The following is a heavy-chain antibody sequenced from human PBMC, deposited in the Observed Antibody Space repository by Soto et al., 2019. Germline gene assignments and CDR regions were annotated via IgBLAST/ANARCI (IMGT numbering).Heavy chain of an antibody. Sequence: SQTLSLTCTVSGGSISSYYWSWIRPPPGKGLEWIGYIYYSGSTNYNPSLKSRVTISVDTSKNQFSLKLSSVTAADTAVYYCARSFGVVKLIDYWGQGTLVTVSS. CDR3: ARSFGVVKLIDY. D-gene: IGHD3-3*01. CDR2: IYYSGST. J-gene: IGHJ4*02. CDR1: GGSISSYY. V-gene: IGHV4-59*01.